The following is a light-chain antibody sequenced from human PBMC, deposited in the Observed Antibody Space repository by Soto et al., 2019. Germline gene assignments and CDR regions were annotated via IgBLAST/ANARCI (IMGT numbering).Light chain of an antibody. CDR2: APS. CDR3: QQSYSTPFT. CDR1: QSIYNY. J-gene: IGKJ3*01. V-gene: IGKV1-39*01. Sequence: DIQMTQSPSSLSASVGDRVTITCRASQSIYNYVNWYQQRPGKAPKLLMYAPSTSQNGVPSRFSGSGSATDFTLTISSLQPEDFAIYYCQQSYSTPFTFGPGTEVDIK.